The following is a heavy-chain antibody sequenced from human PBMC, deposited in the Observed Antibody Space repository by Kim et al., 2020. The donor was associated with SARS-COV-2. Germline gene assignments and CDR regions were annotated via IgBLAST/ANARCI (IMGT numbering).Heavy chain of an antibody. V-gene: IGHV1-46*01. CDR3: ARGQDSTGYYVHTLDF. D-gene: IGHD3-22*01. CDR1: GYIFTRYY. J-gene: IGHJ4*02. CDR2: INPNGGST. Sequence: ASVKVSCKASGYIFTRYYIHWVRQAPGQGLEWMAMINPNGGSTHYAQRFQGRVTMTRDTSSNTVYMELGSLRSDDTAVYYCARGQDSTGYYVHTLDFWGQGTLVTVSS.